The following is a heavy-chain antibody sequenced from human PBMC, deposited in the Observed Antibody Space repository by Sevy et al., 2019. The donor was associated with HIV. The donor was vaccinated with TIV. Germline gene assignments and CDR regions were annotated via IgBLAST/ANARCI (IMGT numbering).Heavy chain of an antibody. Sequence: ASVKVSCKASGYTFTGYYMHWVRQAPGQGLEWMGRINPNSGGTNYAQTFQGRVTMTRDTSISTAYMELSRLRSDDTAVYYCARAGSMVPGVREWGQGTLVTVSS. D-gene: IGHD3-10*01. J-gene: IGHJ4*02. CDR1: GYTFTGYY. CDR2: INPNSGGT. CDR3: ARAGSMVPGVRE. V-gene: IGHV1-2*06.